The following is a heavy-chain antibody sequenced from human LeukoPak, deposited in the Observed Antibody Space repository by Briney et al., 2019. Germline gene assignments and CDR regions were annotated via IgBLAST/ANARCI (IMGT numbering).Heavy chain of an antibody. CDR3: ARCLQFGSGGGYCYLDY. J-gene: IGHJ4*02. D-gene: IGHD2-21*02. CDR2: IIPIFGTA. Sequence: GASVKVSCKASGGTFSSYAISWVRQAPGQGLEWMGGIIPIFGTANYAQKFQGRVTITADESTSTAYMELSSLRSDDTAVYYCARCLQFGSGGGYCYLDYWGQGTLVTVSS. V-gene: IGHV1-69*13. CDR1: GGTFSSYA.